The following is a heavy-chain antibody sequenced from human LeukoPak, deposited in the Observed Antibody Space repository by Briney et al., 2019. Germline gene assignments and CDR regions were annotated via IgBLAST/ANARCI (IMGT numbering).Heavy chain of an antibody. D-gene: IGHD6-13*01. J-gene: IGHJ4*02. CDR1: GYTFTIYG. V-gene: IGHV1-69*05. CDR3: AREGRKGSSWYGGAFDY. CDR2: IIPIFGTA. Sequence: GASVKVSCKASGYTFTIYGISWVRQAPGQGLEWMGGIIPIFGTANYAQKFQGRVTITTDESTSTAYMELSSLRSDDTAVYYCAREGRKGSSWYGGAFDYWGQGTLVTVSS.